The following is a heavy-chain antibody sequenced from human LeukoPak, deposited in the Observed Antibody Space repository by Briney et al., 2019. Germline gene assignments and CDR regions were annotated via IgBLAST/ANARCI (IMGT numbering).Heavy chain of an antibody. CDR1: GFTFSSYS. CDR3: ARPHSGTVNASTYGVIDY. V-gene: IGHV4-59*12. CDR2: IYYSGTT. Sequence: GSLRLSCAASGFTFSSYSMNWVRQAPGKGLEWIGNIYYSGTTYYNPSLKSRVTISVDTSKNHFSLKLSSVTAADTAMYYCARPHSGTVNASTYGVIDYWGQGTLVTVSS. D-gene: IGHD2-8*01. J-gene: IGHJ4*02.